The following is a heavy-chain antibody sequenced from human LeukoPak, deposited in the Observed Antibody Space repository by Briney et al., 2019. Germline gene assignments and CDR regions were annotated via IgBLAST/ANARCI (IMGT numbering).Heavy chain of an antibody. Sequence: GGSLRLSCEASGFTLSSYWMSWVRQAPGKGLEWVARIKQDGSEKHYMDSVKGRFTISRDNAKNSLYLQMNTLRAEDTAVYYCARYIETPRRDLDYWGQGSLVTVSS. CDR2: IKQDGSEK. D-gene: IGHD4-23*01. CDR3: ARYIETPRRDLDY. CDR1: GFTLSSYW. V-gene: IGHV3-7*01. J-gene: IGHJ4*02.